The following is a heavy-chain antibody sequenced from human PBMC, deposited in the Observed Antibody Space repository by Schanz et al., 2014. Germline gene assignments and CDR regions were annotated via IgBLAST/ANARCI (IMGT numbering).Heavy chain of an antibody. D-gene: IGHD4-4*01. CDR3: AKAADWPVTRFDP. V-gene: IGHV3-23*01. Sequence: EVQLLESGGGLVQPGGSLRLSCAASGFTFSSYAMSWVRQAPGKGLEWVSAISGSGGSTYYADSVKGRFTISSDSSKNTLYLRMSSLRADDTAIYYCAKAADWPVTRFDPWGQGTLVTVSS. CDR2: ISGSGGST. CDR1: GFTFSSYA. J-gene: IGHJ5*02.